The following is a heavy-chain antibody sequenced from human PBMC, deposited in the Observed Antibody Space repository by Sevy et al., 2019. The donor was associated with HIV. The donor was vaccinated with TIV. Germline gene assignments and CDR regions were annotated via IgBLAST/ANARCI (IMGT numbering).Heavy chain of an antibody. CDR3: ARVGMVATAYFDY. V-gene: IGHV4-34*01. CDR2: INHSGST. D-gene: IGHD5-12*01. Sequence: SETLSLTCAVYGGSFSGYYWSWIRQPPGKGLEWIGEINHSGSTNYNPSLKSRVTISVDTSKNQFSLKLSSVTAADMAVYYCARVGMVATAYFDYWGQGTLVTVSS. CDR1: GGSFSGYY. J-gene: IGHJ4*02.